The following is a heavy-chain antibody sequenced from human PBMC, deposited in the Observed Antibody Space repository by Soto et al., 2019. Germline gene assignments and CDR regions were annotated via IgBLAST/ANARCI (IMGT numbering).Heavy chain of an antibody. Sequence: GGSLRLSCAASGFTFSSYATSWVRQAPGKGLEWVSAISGSGGGTYYADSVKGRFTISRDNSKNTLYLQMNSLRAEDTAVYYCAKASVTTEYFYDYWGQGTLVTVSS. J-gene: IGHJ4*02. CDR3: AKASVTTEYFYDY. V-gene: IGHV3-23*01. CDR1: GFTFSSYA. D-gene: IGHD4-17*01. CDR2: ISGSGGGT.